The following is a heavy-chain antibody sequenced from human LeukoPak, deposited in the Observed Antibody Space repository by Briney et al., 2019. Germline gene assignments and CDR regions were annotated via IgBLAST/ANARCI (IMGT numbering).Heavy chain of an antibody. D-gene: IGHD2-2*02. CDR1: GFTFSSYA. J-gene: IGHJ2*01. CDR3: AKRARINCSSTSCYIQPYWYFDL. CDR2: ISGSGGST. Sequence: RTGGSLRLSCAASGFTFSSYAMSWVRQAPGKGLEWVSAISGSGGSTYYADSVKGRFTISRDNSKNTLYLQMNSLRAEDTAVYYCAKRARINCSSTSCYIQPYWYFDLWGRGTLVTVSS. V-gene: IGHV3-23*01.